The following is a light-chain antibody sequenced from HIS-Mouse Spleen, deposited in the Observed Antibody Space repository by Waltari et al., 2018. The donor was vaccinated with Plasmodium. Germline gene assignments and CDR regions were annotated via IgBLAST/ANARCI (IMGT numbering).Light chain of an antibody. CDR2: EGS. V-gene: IGLV2-23*01. CDR1: SSDVGSYNL. J-gene: IGLJ3*02. CDR3: CSYAGSSTNWV. Sequence: QSALTQPASVSGSPGQSITISCTGTSSDVGSYNLFSWYQQHPVKAPKLMIYEGSKRPSGVSNRFSGSKSGNTASLTISGLHAEDEADYYCCSYAGSSTNWVFGGGTKLTVL.